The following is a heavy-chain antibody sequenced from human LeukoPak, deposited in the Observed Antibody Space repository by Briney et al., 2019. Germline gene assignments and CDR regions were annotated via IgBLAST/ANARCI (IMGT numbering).Heavy chain of an antibody. CDR1: GFTFSEYA. V-gene: IGHV3-49*03. CDR3: TREKRYFDWFQADY. CDR2: IRNKAYGGTA. J-gene: IGHJ4*02. Sequence: GRSLRLSCTASGFTFSEYAMSWFRQAPGKGLEWVAFIRNKAYGGTAEYAASVKGRFTISRDDYKTIAYMHMNTLKTEDNAVYYCTREKRYFDWFQADYWGQGTLVTVSS. D-gene: IGHD3-9*01.